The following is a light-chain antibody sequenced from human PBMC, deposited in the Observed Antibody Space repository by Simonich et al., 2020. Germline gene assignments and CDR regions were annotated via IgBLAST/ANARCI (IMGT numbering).Light chain of an antibody. CDR1: QSVLYSSNNKNY. V-gene: IGKV4-1*01. CDR3: QQYYSTPYT. Sequence: DIVMTQSPDSLAVSLGERATINCKSSQSVLYSSNNKNYLAWYPQKPGQTPKLLIYWASTRESGVPDRFSGSGSGTDFTLTISSLQAEDVAVYYCQQYYSTPYTFGHGTKLEIK. CDR2: WAS. J-gene: IGKJ2*01.